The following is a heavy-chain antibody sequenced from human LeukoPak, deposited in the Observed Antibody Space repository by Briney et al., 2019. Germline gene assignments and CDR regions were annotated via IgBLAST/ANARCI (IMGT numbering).Heavy chain of an antibody. CDR1: GGSISSYY. V-gene: IGHV4-59*01. CDR3: ARPMMDGSGYYYGCFDK. CDR2: IYYSGST. D-gene: IGHD3-22*01. Sequence: SETLSLTCTVSGGSISSYYWSWIRQPPGKGLEWIGYIYYSGSTNYNPSLKSRVTISVDTSKNQFSLKLSSVTAADTAVYYCARPMMDGSGYYYGCFDKWGQGALVTVSS. J-gene: IGHJ4*02.